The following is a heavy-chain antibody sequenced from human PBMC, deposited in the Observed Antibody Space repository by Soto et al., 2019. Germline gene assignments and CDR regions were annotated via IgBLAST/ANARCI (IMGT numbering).Heavy chain of an antibody. D-gene: IGHD3-22*01. J-gene: IGHJ4*02. Sequence: SETLSLTCTVSGGSISSGDYYWSWIRQPPGKGLEWIGYIYYSGSTYYNPSLKSRVTISVDQSQKKFCLKLSYVPAADTAVYYCARGLLHFDYWGQGTLVTVSS. CDR2: IYYSGST. V-gene: IGHV4-30-4*01. CDR1: GGSISSGDYY. CDR3: ARGLLHFDY.